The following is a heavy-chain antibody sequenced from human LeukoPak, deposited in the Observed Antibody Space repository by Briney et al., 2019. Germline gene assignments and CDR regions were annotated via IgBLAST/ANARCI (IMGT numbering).Heavy chain of an antibody. CDR1: GFTFRSYG. Sequence: PGGSLTLSCAASGFTFRSYGMHWVRHAPGQGLEYVAAISSKGGSTDYANSVKGRFTISRDNSKNSLYLQMGSLRAEDMAVYYCARISSSYDYDYWGQGTLVTVSS. J-gene: IGHJ4*02. CDR2: ISSKGGST. D-gene: IGHD6-6*01. V-gene: IGHV3-64*01. CDR3: ARISSSYDYDY.